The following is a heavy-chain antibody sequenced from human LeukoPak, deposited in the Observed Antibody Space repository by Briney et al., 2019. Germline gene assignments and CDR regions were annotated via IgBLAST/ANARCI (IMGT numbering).Heavy chain of an antibody. Sequence: PSETLSLTCAVFGGSISSGDYPWSWIRQPPGKGLEWIGYIFHTGHTSYNPSLKSRVTISVDMSKNQLSLKLSSVTAADTAMYYCARDWVAGVPFDAFDIWGQGTMVSVSS. J-gene: IGHJ3*02. V-gene: IGHV4-30-2*01. CDR1: GGSISSGDYP. CDR2: IFHTGHT. D-gene: IGHD3-10*01. CDR3: ARDWVAGVPFDAFDI.